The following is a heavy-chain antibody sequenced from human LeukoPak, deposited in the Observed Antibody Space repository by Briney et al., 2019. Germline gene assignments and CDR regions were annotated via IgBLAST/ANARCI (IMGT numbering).Heavy chain of an antibody. D-gene: IGHD6-19*01. CDR1: GYTFNIYG. J-gene: IGHJ3*02. V-gene: IGHV1-18*01. CDR3: ARDREQWVPLGALDI. CDR2: ISPFNGNT. Sequence: EASVKVSCKASGYTFNIYGISWVRQAPGQGLEWIGWISPFNGNTNYAQNIQGRATMTTDTSTSTAYLDLRSLRSDDTAVYYCARDREQWVPLGALDIWGQGTMVTVSS.